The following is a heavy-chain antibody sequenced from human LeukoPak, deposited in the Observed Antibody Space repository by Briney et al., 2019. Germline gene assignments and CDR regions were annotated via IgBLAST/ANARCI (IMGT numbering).Heavy chain of an antibody. CDR2: IYTSGST. V-gene: IGHV4-4*07. J-gene: IGHJ4*02. CDR1: GGSISSYY. D-gene: IGHD2-15*01. Sequence: SETLSLTCTVSGGSISSYYWSWIRRPAGKGLEWIGRIYTSGSTNYNPSLKSQVTMSVDTSKNQFSLKLTSVTAADTAVYYCARGYCSGGSCYHFDYWGQGTLVTVSS. CDR3: ARGYCSGGSCYHFDY.